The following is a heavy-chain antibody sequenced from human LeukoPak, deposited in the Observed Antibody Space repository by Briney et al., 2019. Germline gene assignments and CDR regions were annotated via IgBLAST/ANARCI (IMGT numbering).Heavy chain of an antibody. D-gene: IGHD3-10*01. CDR3: ARAVPANPIKKLWFGESPLTNYYYYYMDV. J-gene: IGHJ6*03. Sequence: ASVKVSCKASGGTFSSYAISWVRQAPGQGLEWMGGIIPIFGTANYAQKFQGRVTITADKSTSTAYMELSSLRSEDTAVYYCARAVPANPIKKLWFGESPLTNYYYYYMDVWGKGTTVTVSS. CDR2: IIPIFGTA. V-gene: IGHV1-69*06. CDR1: GGTFSSYA.